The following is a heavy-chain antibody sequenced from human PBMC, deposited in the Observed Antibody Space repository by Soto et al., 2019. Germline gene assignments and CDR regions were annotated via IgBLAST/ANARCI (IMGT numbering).Heavy chain of an antibody. CDR3: AKHGSGYYYYNMDV. D-gene: IGHD2-15*01. CDR2: ISGSGSGGST. J-gene: IGHJ6*02. Sequence: GGSLRLSCAASGFTFSSYVMSWVRQAPGKGLEWVSTISGSGSGGSTYYADSVKGRFTISRDNSKHTLYLHMNSLRAEDTAVYYCAKHGSGYYYYNMDVWGQGTTVTVSS. V-gene: IGHV3-23*01. CDR1: GFTFSSYV.